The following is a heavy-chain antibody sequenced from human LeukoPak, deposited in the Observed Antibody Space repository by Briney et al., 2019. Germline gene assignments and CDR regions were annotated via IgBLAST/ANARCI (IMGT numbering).Heavy chain of an antibody. D-gene: IGHD3-3*01. CDR1: GYTFTSYD. CDR3: ARGKGGPITIFGVVMTPRTYYYYGMDV. Sequence: ASVKVSCKASGYTFTSYDINWVRQATGQGLEWMGWINPNSGGTNYAQKFQGRVTMTRDTSISTAYMELSRLRSDDTAVYYCARGKGGPITIFGVVMTPRTYYYYGMDVWGQGTTVTVSS. CDR2: INPNSGGT. J-gene: IGHJ6*02. V-gene: IGHV1-2*02.